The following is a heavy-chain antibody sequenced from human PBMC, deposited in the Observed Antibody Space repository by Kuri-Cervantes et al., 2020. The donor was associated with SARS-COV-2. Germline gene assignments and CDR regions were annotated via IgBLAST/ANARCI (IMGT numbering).Heavy chain of an antibody. J-gene: IGHJ4*02. CDR3: ARDVTSRDFWSGRGGSFDY. D-gene: IGHD3-3*01. CDR2: INPSGGST. V-gene: IGHV1-46*01. Sequence: ASVKVSCKASGYTFTSYYMHWVRQAPGQGLEWMGIINPSGGSTSYAQKFQGRVTMTRDTSTSTVYMELSSLRSEDTAVYYCARDVTSRDFWSGRGGSFDYWGQGTLVTVPS. CDR1: GYTFTSYY.